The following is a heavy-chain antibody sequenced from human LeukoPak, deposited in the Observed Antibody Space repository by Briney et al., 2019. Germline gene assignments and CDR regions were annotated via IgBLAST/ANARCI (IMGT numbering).Heavy chain of an antibody. CDR3: ARDEEQWLAIDY. CDR2: IWYDGSNK. D-gene: IGHD6-19*01. J-gene: IGHJ4*02. V-gene: IGHV3-33*01. Sequence: GRSLRLSCAASGLTFSSYGMHWVRQAPGKGLEWVAVIWYDGSNKYYADSVKGRFTISRDNSKNTLYLQMNSLRAEDTAVYYCARDEEQWLAIDYWGQGTLVTVSS. CDR1: GLTFSSYG.